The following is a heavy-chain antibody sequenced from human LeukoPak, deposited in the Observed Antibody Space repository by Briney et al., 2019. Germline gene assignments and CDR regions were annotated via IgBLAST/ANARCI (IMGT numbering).Heavy chain of an antibody. V-gene: IGHV4-34*01. CDR1: GGSFSGYY. Sequence: SSETLSLTCAVYGGSFSGYYWSWIRQPPGKGLEWIGEINHSGSTNYNPSLKSRVTISVDTSKNQFSLKLSSVTAEDTAVYYCARLCWGDQLAGFDSWGQGTLVTVSS. CDR2: INHSGST. D-gene: IGHD3-10*02. J-gene: IGHJ4*02. CDR3: ARLCWGDQLAGFDS.